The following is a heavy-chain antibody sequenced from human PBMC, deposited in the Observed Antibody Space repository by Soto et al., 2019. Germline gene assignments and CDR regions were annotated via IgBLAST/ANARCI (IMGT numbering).Heavy chain of an antibody. CDR1: GGSISSSSYY. CDR2: IYYSGST. V-gene: IGHV4-39*01. J-gene: IGHJ6*02. Sequence: SETLSLTCTVSGGSISSSSYYWGWIRQPPGKGLEWIGSIYYSGSTYYNPSLKSRVTISVDTSKNQFSLKLSSVTAADTAVYYCARNMVRGFILSGYYGMDVWGQGTTVTVSS. CDR3: ARNMVRGFILSGYYGMDV. D-gene: IGHD3-10*01.